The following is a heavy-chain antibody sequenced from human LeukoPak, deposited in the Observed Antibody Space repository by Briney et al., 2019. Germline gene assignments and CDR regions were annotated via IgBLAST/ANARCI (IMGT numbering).Heavy chain of an antibody. D-gene: IGHD3-10*01. CDR3: AKGQYGSGSYYGLFDY. Sequence: GGSLRLSCAASGFTFSSYGMHWVRQAPGKGLGWVAVIWYDGSNKYYADSVKGRFTISRDNSKNTLYLQMNSLRAEDTAVYYCAKGQYGSGSYYGLFDYWGQGTLVTVSS. J-gene: IGHJ4*02. V-gene: IGHV3-33*06. CDR2: IWYDGSNK. CDR1: GFTFSSYG.